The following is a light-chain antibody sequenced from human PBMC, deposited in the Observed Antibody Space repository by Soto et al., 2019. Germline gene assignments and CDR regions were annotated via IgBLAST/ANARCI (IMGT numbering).Light chain of an antibody. CDR3: QQTYTTRVYT. CDR1: QSISVN. Sequence: DILLTQSPTSLSASVGDTVTITCRASQSISVNLNWYQHRPGEAPKVLIYASSTLATGAPSRFSGSGVGTDFTLTISSLQLEDLATYYCQQTYTTRVYTFGQGTKLEFK. V-gene: IGKV1-39*01. J-gene: IGKJ2*01. CDR2: ASS.